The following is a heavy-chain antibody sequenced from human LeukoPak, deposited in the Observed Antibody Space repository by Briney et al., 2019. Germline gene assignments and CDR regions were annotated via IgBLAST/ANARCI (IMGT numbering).Heavy chain of an antibody. Sequence: GGSLRLSCAASGFTFSSYAMHWVRQAPGKGLEWVAVIWYDGSNKYYADSVKGRFTISRDNSKNTLYLQMNSLRAEDTAVYYCARDSAGRDAFDIWGQGTMVTVSS. CDR3: ARDSAGRDAFDI. CDR2: IWYDGSNK. J-gene: IGHJ3*02. D-gene: IGHD1-1*01. V-gene: IGHV3-33*08. CDR1: GFTFSSYA.